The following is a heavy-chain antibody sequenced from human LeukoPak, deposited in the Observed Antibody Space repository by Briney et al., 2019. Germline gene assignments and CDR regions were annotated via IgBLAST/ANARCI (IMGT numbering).Heavy chain of an antibody. V-gene: IGHV1-18*01. CDR3: ARDSSYFLTGYYMVSWFDP. CDR1: GYTFSSYG. CDR2: ISAYNGNT. D-gene: IGHD3-9*01. Sequence: ASVKVSCKASGYTFSSYGISWVRQAPGQGLEWMGWISAYNGNTNHAQKFQGRVTMTTDTSTSTAYMEMRSLRSDDTAVYFCARDSSYFLTGYYMVSWFDPWGQGTLVTVSS. J-gene: IGHJ5*02.